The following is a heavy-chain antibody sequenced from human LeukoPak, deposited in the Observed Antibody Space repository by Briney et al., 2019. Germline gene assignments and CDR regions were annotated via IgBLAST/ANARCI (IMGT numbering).Heavy chain of an antibody. V-gene: IGHV3-7*01. D-gene: IGHD1-26*01. CDR1: GLTFSSSW. CDR3: ARGPVEWELLLDC. J-gene: IGHJ4*02. Sequence: GGSLRLSCAVSGLTFSSSWMGWVRQAPGKRPEWVANMNIDGSEKYYADSVKGRFTISRDNARNSVYLQMNSLRVEDTAVYYCARGPVEWELLLDCWGQGTLVTVSS. CDR2: MNIDGSEK.